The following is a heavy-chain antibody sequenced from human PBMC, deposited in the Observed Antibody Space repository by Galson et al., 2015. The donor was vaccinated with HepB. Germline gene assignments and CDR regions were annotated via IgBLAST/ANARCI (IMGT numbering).Heavy chain of an antibody. V-gene: IGHV3-7*03. CDR3: ARELSRSRRYSSSWRGFDY. CDR2: IKQDGSEK. CDR1: GFTFSSYW. J-gene: IGHJ4*02. D-gene: IGHD6-13*01. Sequence: SLRLSCAASGFTFSSYWMSWVRQAPGKGLEWVANIKQDGSEKYYVDSVKGRFTISRDNAKNSLYLQMNSLRAEDTAVYYCARELSRSRRYSSSWRGFDYWGQGTLVTVSS.